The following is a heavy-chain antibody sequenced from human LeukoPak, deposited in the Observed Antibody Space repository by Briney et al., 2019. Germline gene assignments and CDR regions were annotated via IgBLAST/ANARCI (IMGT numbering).Heavy chain of an antibody. CDR3: ARNRDGYNYFWFDP. D-gene: IGHD5-24*01. J-gene: IGHJ5*02. CDR1: GGTFSSYA. CDR2: IIHIFGTA. V-gene: IGHV1-69*01. Sequence: SVKVSCKASGGTFSSYAISWVRQAPGQGLEWMGGIIHIFGTANYAQKFQGRVTITADESTSTAYMELSSLRSEDTAVYYCARNRDGYNYFWFDPWGQGTLVTVSS.